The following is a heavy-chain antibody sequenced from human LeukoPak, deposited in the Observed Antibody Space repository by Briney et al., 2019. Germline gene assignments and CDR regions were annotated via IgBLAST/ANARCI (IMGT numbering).Heavy chain of an antibody. CDR2: IYYSGNT. V-gene: IGHV4-39*01. CDR1: GGSVSSSSLY. J-gene: IGHJ4*02. D-gene: IGHD1-14*01. Sequence: SETLSLTCTVSGGSVSSSSLYWGWIRQPPGKGLEWIGSIYYSGNTFYNPSLKSRVTISVDTSKNQFSLKLSSVTAADTAVYYCARLNQGNRFDYWGQGTLVTVSS. CDR3: ARLNQGNRFDY.